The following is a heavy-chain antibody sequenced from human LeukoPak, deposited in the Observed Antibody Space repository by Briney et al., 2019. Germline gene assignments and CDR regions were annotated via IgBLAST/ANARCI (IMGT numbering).Heavy chain of an antibody. V-gene: IGHV2-5*01. CDR3: ATHYSLSLFDY. Sequence: SGPTLVKPTQTLTLTCTFSGFSLSTSGVGVGWIRQPPGKALEWLALVYWNDDKRYSPSLKSRLTITKDTSENQVVLTMTNMDPVDTATYYCATHYSLSLFDYWGQGTLVTVSS. CDR2: VYWNDDK. D-gene: IGHD3-10*01. J-gene: IGHJ4*02. CDR1: GFSLSTSGVG.